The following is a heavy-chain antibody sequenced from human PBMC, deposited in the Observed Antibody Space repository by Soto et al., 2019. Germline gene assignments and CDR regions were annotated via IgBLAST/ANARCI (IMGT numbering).Heavy chain of an antibody. CDR1: GYTFTSYR. D-gene: IGHD3-22*01. Sequence: AASVKVSCKASGYTFTSYRISWVRQAPGQGLEWMGWISAYNGNTNYAQKLQGRVTMTTDTSTSTAYMELRSLRSDDTAVYYCARDYYDSSGYSNWFDPWGQGTLVTVSS. V-gene: IGHV1-18*01. CDR2: ISAYNGNT. CDR3: ARDYYDSSGYSNWFDP. J-gene: IGHJ5*02.